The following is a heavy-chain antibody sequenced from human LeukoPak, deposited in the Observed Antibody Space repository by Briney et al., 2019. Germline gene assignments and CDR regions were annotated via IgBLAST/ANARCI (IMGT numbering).Heavy chain of an antibody. CDR3: AKDPRPGCSGGSCYSWWFDP. CDR2: ISGSGGST. D-gene: IGHD2-15*01. CDR1: GFTFSSYA. Sequence: PVGSLRLSCAASGFTFSSYAMSWGRQAPGKGLEWVSAISGSGGSTYYADSVKGRFTISRDNSKNTLYLQMNSLRAEDTAVYYCAKDPRPGCSGGSCYSWWFDPWGQGTLVTVSS. V-gene: IGHV3-23*01. J-gene: IGHJ5*02.